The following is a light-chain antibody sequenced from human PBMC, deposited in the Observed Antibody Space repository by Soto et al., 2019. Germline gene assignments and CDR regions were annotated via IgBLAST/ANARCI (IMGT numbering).Light chain of an antibody. V-gene: IGKV3-20*01. CDR3: QWSSA. CDR1: QSIDSNY. CDR2: DIS. J-gene: IGKJ1*01. Sequence: EIVLTQSPGTLSLSPGERATLSCRTSQSIDSNYLAWYQQKPGQAPRLLMYDISSRATGIPDRFSGSGSGTDFTLTICRLEPEDFAVYYCQWSSAFGQGTKVEIK.